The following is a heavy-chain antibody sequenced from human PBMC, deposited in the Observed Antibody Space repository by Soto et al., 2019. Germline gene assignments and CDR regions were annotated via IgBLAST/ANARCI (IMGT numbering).Heavy chain of an antibody. Sequence: LSLTCTVAGDPLNADTHNLEWIRQPPGEDLAWFGYIYDGGATKYNLSLNNRVTISQDTSKNEFSLEIRPVVPSDSAVYYCVRDWGTNRLDPWGHVIRVTVAS. CDR2: IYDGGAT. CDR3: VRDWGTNRLDP. D-gene: IGHD3-16*01. V-gene: IGHV4-61*01. J-gene: IGHJ5*02. CDR1: GDPLNADTHN.